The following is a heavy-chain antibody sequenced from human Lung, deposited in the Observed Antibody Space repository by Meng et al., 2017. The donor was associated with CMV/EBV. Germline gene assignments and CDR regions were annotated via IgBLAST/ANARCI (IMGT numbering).Heavy chain of an antibody. J-gene: IGHJ6*04. CDR2: INPNSGGT. Sequence: ASXXVSXKASGYTFTGYYMHWVRQAPGQGLEWMGWINPNSGGTNYAQKFQGRVTMTRDTSISTAYMELSRLRSDDTAVYYCARDRLRFLEWSYGMDVWGKGTXVTVSS. D-gene: IGHD3-3*01. V-gene: IGHV1-2*02. CDR3: ARDRLRFLEWSYGMDV. CDR1: GYTFTGYY.